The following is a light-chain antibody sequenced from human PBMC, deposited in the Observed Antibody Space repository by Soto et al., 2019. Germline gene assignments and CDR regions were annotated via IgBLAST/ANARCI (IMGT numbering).Light chain of an antibody. V-gene: IGKV3-20*01. Sequence: EMVMTQSPATLSVSPGERATLSCRASQSVSSSLAWYQQKPGQAPRLLIYGASTRATGIPARFSGSGSGTDFTLTISRLEPEDFAVYYCQQYGSSPLTFGGGTKV. J-gene: IGKJ4*01. CDR1: QSVSSS. CDR3: QQYGSSPLT. CDR2: GAS.